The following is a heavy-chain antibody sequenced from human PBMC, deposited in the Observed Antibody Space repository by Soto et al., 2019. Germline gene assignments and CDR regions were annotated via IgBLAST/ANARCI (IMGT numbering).Heavy chain of an antibody. J-gene: IGHJ4*02. V-gene: IGHV4-38-2*02. CDR3: AREKSDYVWGSYLDY. CDR1: GYSISSGYY. D-gene: IGHD3-16*02. Sequence: KPTETLSLTCAVSGYSISSGYYWGWIRQPPGKGLEWIGSIYHSGSTYYNPSLKSRVTISVDTSKNQFSLKLSSVTAADTAVYYCAREKSDYVWGSYLDYWGQGTLVTVSS. CDR2: IYHSGST.